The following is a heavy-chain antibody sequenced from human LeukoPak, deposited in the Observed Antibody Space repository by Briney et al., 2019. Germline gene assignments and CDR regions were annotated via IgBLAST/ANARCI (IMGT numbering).Heavy chain of an antibody. CDR3: ARDGPYNDYPFLFDY. V-gene: IGHV4-4*02. J-gene: IGHJ4*02. CDR1: GGSISSSNW. D-gene: IGHD4-11*01. Sequence: SETLSLTCAVSGGSISSSNWWSWVRQPPGRGLEWIGEIYHSGSTNYNPSLKSRVTISVDKSKNQFSLKLSSVTAADTAVYYCARDGPYNDYPFLFDYWGQGTLVTVSS. CDR2: IYHSGST.